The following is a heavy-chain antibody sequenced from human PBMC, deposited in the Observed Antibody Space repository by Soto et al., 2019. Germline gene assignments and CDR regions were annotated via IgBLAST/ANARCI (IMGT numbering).Heavy chain of an antibody. V-gene: IGHV3-23*01. CDR3: AKDSGYCSGGSCPHHY. D-gene: IGHD2-15*01. J-gene: IGHJ4*02. CDR1: GFTFSSYA. CDR2: ISGSGGST. Sequence: PGGFLRLSCAASGFTFSSYAMSWVRQAPGKGLEWVSAISGSGGSTYYADSVKGRFTISRGNSKNTLYLQMNSLRAEDTAVYYCAKDSGYCSGGSCPHHYWGQGTLVTVSS.